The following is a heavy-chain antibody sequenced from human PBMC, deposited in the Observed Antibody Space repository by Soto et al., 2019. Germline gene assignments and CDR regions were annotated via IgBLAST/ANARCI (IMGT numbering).Heavy chain of an antibody. CDR3: ARVGLLSCTGGSCSALLDN. CDR2: INPSSAST. CDR1: GYTFTSFY. J-gene: IGHJ4*02. D-gene: IGHD2-15*01. V-gene: IGHV1-46*03. Sequence: QVQLVQSGAEVKKAGASVKASCKASGYTFTSFYMHWVRQAPGQGLEWMGIINPSSASTNYAQKFQGRVTMTRDTCTTRVYMEQSSLRSENTAVYYCARVGLLSCTGGSCSALLDNWGPGTLVTVSS.